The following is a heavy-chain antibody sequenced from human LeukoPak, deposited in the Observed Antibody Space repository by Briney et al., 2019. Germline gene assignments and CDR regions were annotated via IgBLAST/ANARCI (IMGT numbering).Heavy chain of an antibody. CDR1: GFTFSSYA. CDR3: AKGGVGAHFDY. CDR2: ISYDGSNK. D-gene: IGHD1-26*01. Sequence: GGSLRLSCAASGFTFSSYAMHWVRQAPGKGLEWVAVISYDGSNKYYSDSVKGRFTISRDNSKNTLYLQMNSLRAEDTAVYYCAKGGVGAHFDYWGQGTLVTVSS. V-gene: IGHV3-30-3*01. J-gene: IGHJ4*02.